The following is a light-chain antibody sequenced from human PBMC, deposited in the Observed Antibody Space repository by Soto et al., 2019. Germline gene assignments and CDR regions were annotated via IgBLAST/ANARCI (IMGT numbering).Light chain of an antibody. CDR3: MQALPTPS. CDR2: LGS. J-gene: IGKJ4*01. V-gene: IGKV2-28*01. Sequence: ESVMSQSPLSLSVTPGEPASISCRSSQSLLHSNGYNYLDWYLQKPGQSPQLLIYLGSFRAAGGPDRFSGSGSGSDFTLKISRVEAVGVGVYYCMQALPTPSFGGGTKVEIK. CDR1: QSLLHSNGYNY.